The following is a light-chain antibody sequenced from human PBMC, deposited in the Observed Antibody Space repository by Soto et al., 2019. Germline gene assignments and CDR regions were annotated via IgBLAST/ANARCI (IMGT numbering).Light chain of an antibody. CDR2: VVR. CDR1: SSDVGGHNY. CDR3: TSYTSSSTLV. V-gene: IGLV2-14*01. J-gene: IGLJ1*01. Sequence: QSALTQPASVSGSPGQSITISCTGTSSDVGGHNYVSWYQQHPGKAPKLMIYVVRNRPSGVSNRFSGSKSGSTASLTISGLQAEDEPDYYCTSYTSSSTLVFGTGTKVTVL.